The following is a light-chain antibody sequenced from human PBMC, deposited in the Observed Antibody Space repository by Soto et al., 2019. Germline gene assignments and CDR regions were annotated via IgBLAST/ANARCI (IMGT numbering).Light chain of an antibody. CDR2: SAS. Sequence: EIVMTQSPATLSVSPGETASLSCRASQAINSNLAWYQQRPCQAPRLLIYSASTRATGVPARVSGSGSETEFTLSIRGLQSEDFALYYCQQYNDWPLTFGGGTKVDLK. V-gene: IGKV3-15*01. J-gene: IGKJ4*01. CDR3: QQYNDWPLT. CDR1: QAINSN.